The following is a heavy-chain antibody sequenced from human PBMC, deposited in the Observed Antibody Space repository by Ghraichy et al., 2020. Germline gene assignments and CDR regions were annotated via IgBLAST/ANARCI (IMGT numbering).Heavy chain of an antibody. CDR2: ISGSSTI. CDR3: TRNGGGLDY. J-gene: IGHJ4*02. CDR1: GFIFSSYG. D-gene: IGHD3-16*01. Sequence: GESLNISCAASGFIFSSYGIYWVRQAPGKGLEWVSYISGSSTIYYADSMKGRITISRDNAKNSVYLQMNSLRADDSAIYYCTRNGGGLDYWGQGTLVTVSS. V-gene: IGHV3-48*03.